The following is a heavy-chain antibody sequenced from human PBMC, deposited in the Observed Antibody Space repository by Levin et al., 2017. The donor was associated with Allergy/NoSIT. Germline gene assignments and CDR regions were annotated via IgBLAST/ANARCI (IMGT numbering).Heavy chain of an antibody. CDR1: GFTFSSYA. D-gene: IGHD4-17*01. J-gene: IGHJ4*02. V-gene: IGHV3-23*01. Sequence: GESLKISCAASGFTFSSYAMSWVRQAPGKGLEWVSAISGSGGSTYYADSVKGRFTISRDNSKNTLYLQMNSLRAEDTAVYYCAKVRISNDYGDYGALGHWGQGTLVTVSS. CDR3: AKVRISNDYGDYGALGH. CDR2: ISGSGGST.